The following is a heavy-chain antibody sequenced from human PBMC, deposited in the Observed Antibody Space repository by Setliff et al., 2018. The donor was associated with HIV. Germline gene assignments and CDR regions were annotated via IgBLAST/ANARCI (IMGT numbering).Heavy chain of an antibody. J-gene: IGHJ4*02. V-gene: IGHV1-8*02. CDR3: ARGRLSWSPDF. Sequence: ASVKVSCKASGYTFTNYDINWARQSPGQGLEWLGWMNPNSGRAGSAQMFQGRLTMTRDTSTSTAYMELSSLTSDDTAIYYCARGRLSWSPDFWGQGTLVTVSS. CDR2: MNPNSGRA. CDR1: GYTFTNYD.